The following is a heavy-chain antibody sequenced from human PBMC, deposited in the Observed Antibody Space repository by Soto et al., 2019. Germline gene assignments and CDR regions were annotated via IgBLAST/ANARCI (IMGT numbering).Heavy chain of an antibody. V-gene: IGHV1-8*01. Sequence: QVQLVQSGAEVKKPGASVKVSCKTSGDSFTSYDINWVRQAPGQGLEWLGRMNSNSGTTGYSDNFQGRVSMTRDTSISTAYLELTNLRSDDTAVYYWARGLISRGLVATHWGQGTPVTVSS. CDR3: ARGLISRGLVATH. J-gene: IGHJ4*02. CDR2: MNSNSGTT. CDR1: GDSFTSYD. D-gene: IGHD3-10*01.